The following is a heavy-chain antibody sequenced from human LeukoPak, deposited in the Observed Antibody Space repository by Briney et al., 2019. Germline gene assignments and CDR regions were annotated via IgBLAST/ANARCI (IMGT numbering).Heavy chain of an antibody. Sequence: GGSLRLSCETAGFSFSDFVMHWVRRTPGKGLAWVSRISHDGIISYADSVEGRFTISRDNAKNTLILQMNSLRVEDTAVYYCVRDLVYKIDYRGRGTLITVSS. CDR2: ISHDGII. CDR1: GFSFSDFV. D-gene: IGHD5-24*01. J-gene: IGHJ4*02. CDR3: VRDLVYKIDY. V-gene: IGHV3-74*01.